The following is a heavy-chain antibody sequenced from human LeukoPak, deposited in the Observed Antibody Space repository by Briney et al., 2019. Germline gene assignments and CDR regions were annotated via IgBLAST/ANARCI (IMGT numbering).Heavy chain of an antibody. V-gene: IGHV3-23*01. CDR3: AKQRSEVALAAANY. J-gene: IGHJ4*02. CDR2: ISGSGDNT. Sequence: PGGSLRLSCVASGFTFSSYAMSWVRQAPGKGLEWVSAISGSGDNTYYADSVKGRFTISRDNSKNTLYLQMNSLRAEDTALYYCAKQRSEVALAAANYWGQGTLVTVSS. D-gene: IGHD2-2*01. CDR1: GFTFSSYA.